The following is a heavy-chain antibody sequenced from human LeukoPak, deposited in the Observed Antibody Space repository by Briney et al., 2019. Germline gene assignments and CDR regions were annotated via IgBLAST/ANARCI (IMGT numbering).Heavy chain of an antibody. V-gene: IGHV3-13*01. J-gene: IGHJ2*01. Sequence: GGSLRLSCTASGFTISSHDMHWVRQTTGKGLEWVAIIETAGDSHYADSVKGRFTISRDNSKNTLFLQMNSLRAEDTAVYYCAKKRGHSENGGYFDLWGRGTLVTVSS. CDR3: AKKRGHSENGGYFDL. CDR2: IETAGDS. D-gene: IGHD1-26*01. CDR1: GFTISSHD.